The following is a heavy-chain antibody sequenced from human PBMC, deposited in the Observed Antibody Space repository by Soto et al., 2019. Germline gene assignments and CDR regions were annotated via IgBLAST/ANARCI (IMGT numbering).Heavy chain of an antibody. Sequence: ASVKVSCNAFGYTFSTYGFGLVRQVPGQGLEWMGWISVYNGNTNYAQSFQGRITMTTDTSTSTAYMELGSLRSDDTAVYYCARVGYGSSFIDYWGQGTLVTVSS. D-gene: IGHD6-13*01. V-gene: IGHV1-18*01. CDR2: ISVYNGNT. CDR1: GYTFSTYG. CDR3: ARVGYGSSFIDY. J-gene: IGHJ4*01.